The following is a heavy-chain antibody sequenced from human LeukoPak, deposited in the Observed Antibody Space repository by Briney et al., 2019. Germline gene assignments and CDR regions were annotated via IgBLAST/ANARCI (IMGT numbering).Heavy chain of an antibody. V-gene: IGHV3-23*01. Sequence: PGGSLRLSCVVSGLTFSDYAMSWVRQAPGKGPEWVSAISGGGHSTYYADSVKGRFTISRDNAKNTLYLQMNSLRAEDTALYYCAKLPPRDFCSRSSCRDYWGRGTRVTVSS. CDR1: GLTFSDYA. CDR2: ISGGGHST. CDR3: AKLPPRDFCSRSSCRDY. J-gene: IGHJ4*02. D-gene: IGHD2-2*01.